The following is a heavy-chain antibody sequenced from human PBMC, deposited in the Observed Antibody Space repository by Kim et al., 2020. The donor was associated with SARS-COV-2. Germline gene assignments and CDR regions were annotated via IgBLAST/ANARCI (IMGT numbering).Heavy chain of an antibody. CDR2: INHSGST. CDR3: ARVPRRDYSDWYFDL. D-gene: IGHD2-15*01. J-gene: IGHJ2*01. CDR1: GGSFSGYY. Sequence: SETLSLTCAVYGGSFSGYYWSWIRQPPGKGLEWIGEINHSGSTNYNPSLKSRVTISVDTSKNQFSLKLSSVTAADTAVYYCARVPRRDYSDWYFDLWGRGTLVTVSS. V-gene: IGHV4-34*01.